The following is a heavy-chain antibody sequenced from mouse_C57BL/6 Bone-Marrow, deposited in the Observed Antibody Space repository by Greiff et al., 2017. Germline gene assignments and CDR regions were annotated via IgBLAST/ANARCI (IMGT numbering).Heavy chain of an antibody. CDR3: ARQAIYDGYYVVDY. CDR2: ISDGGSYT. D-gene: IGHD2-3*01. Sequence: EVKLVESGGGLVKPGGSLKLSCAASGFTFSSYAMSWVRQTPEKRLEWVATISDGGSYTYYPDNVKGRFTISTDNAKNNLYLQMSHLKSEDTAMYYGARQAIYDGYYVVDYWGQGTTLTVSA. CDR1: GFTFSSYA. J-gene: IGHJ2*01. V-gene: IGHV5-4*03.